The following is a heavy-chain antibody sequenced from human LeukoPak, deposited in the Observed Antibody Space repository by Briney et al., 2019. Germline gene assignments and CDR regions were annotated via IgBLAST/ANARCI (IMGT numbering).Heavy chain of an antibody. CDR2: INPSSGST. V-gene: IGHV1-46*01. CDR1: GYTFTTYY. D-gene: IGHD5-18*01. J-gene: IGHJ4*02. CDR3: ARVLGAHRYGSIDH. Sequence: ASVRVSCTPSGYTFTTYYMHWVRQAPGQGLEWMGIINPSSGSTSYAQKFQGRVTMTRDTSTSTVYMELSSLRSEDTAIYYCARVLGAHRYGSIDHWGQGTLVTVSS.